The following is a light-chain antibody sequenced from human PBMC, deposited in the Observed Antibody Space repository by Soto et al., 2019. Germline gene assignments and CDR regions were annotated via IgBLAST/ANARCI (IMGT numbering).Light chain of an antibody. Sequence: EIVMTQSPATLSVSPGERATLSCRASQSVSINLAWYQQKPGQAPRLLIYGASTRATGIPARFSGSGSGTEFTLTISNLQSEDFAVYYCQHYNNWLPWTFRQGTKVEIK. CDR3: QHYNNWLPWT. CDR1: QSVSIN. V-gene: IGKV3-15*01. J-gene: IGKJ1*01. CDR2: GAS.